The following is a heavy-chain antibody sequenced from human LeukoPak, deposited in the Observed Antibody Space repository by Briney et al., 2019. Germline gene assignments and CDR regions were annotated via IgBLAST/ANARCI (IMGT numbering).Heavy chain of an antibody. J-gene: IGHJ6*02. CDR1: GFTFSSYA. Sequence: GGSLRLSCAASGFTFSSYAIHWVRQAPGKGLDWVALISYDESNKYYADSVKGRFTISRDNSKNTLYLQMNSLRVEDTAVYYCARSTYYYGMDVWGQGTTVTVSS. V-gene: IGHV3-30-3*01. CDR3: ARSTYYYGMDV. CDR2: ISYDESNK. D-gene: IGHD1-26*01.